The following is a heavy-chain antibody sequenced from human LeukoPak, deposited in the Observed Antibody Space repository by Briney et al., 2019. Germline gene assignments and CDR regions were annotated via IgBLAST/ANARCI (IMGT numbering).Heavy chain of an antibody. CDR3: ARGKVRGVRFDY. CDR2: IYYSGST. D-gene: IGHD3-10*01. V-gene: IGHV4-59*01. CDR1: GGSISSYY. J-gene: IGHJ4*02. Sequence: SETLSLTCTVSGGSISSYYWTWIRQPPGKGLEWIGYIYYSGSTNYNPSLKSRVTISVDTSKNQFSLKLSSVTAADTAVYYCARGKVRGVRFDYWGQGTPVTVSS.